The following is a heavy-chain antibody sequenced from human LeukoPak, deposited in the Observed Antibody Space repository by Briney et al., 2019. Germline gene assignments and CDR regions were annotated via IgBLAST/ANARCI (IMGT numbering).Heavy chain of an antibody. J-gene: IGHJ4*02. CDR1: GFTFSSYA. CDR3: AKTPGYSGYESPIDY. Sequence: PGASLRLPCAASGFTFSSYAMSWVRQAPGKGLEWVSGISGSGGSIYYADSVKGRFTISRDNSKNTLYLQMNNLRAEDTAVYYCAKTPGYSGYESPIDYWGQGTLVTVSS. D-gene: IGHD5-12*01. CDR2: ISGSGGSI. V-gene: IGHV3-23*01.